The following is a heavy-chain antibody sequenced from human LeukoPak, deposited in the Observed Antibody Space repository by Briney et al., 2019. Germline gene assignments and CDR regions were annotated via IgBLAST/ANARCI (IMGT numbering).Heavy chain of an antibody. CDR1: GGSFSGYY. J-gene: IGHJ4*02. V-gene: IGHV4-34*01. CDR3: ARVGYGDYDGY. D-gene: IGHD4-17*01. CDR2: INHSGST. Sequence: SETLSLTCAVYGGSFSGYYWSWIRQPPGKGLEWIGEINHSGSTDYNPSLKSRVTISVDTSKNQFSLKLSSVTAADTAVYYCARVGYGDYDGYWGQGTLVTVSS.